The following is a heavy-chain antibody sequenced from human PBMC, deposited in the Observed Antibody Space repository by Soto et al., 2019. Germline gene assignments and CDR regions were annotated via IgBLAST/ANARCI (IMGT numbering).Heavy chain of an antibody. D-gene: IGHD6-13*01. CDR2: IYYSGST. J-gene: IGHJ4*02. CDR3: ARAGASSSWYSSFDY. V-gene: IGHV4-30-4*01. Sequence: PSETLSLTCTVSGGSINSGDYYWSWIRQPPGKGLEWIGYIYYSGSTYYNPSLKSRVTISVDTSKNQFSLKLSSVTAADTAVYYCARAGASSSWYSSFDYWGQGMLVTVSS. CDR1: GGSINSGDYY.